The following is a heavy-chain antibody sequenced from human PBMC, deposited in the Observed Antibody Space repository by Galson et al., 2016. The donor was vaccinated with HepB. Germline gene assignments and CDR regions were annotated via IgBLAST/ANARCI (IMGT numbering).Heavy chain of an antibody. Sequence: SETLSLTCSVSDGSISNKNYSWGWIRQSPGKGLEWIGSIYYAGSTYYNPSLKSRVALSVDASQNLFSLRLSSVTAADTAVYYCARHVPPDSYYGTGKYYNVVDYWGQGSLVTVSS. D-gene: IGHD3-10*01. CDR2: IYYAGST. V-gene: IGHV4-39*01. J-gene: IGHJ4*02. CDR1: DGSISNKNYS. CDR3: ARHVPPDSYYGTGKYYNVVDY.